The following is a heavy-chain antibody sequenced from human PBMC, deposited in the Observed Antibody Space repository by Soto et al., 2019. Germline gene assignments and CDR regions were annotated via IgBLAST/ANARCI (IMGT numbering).Heavy chain of an antibody. D-gene: IGHD3-10*01. V-gene: IGHV4-59*08. J-gene: IGHJ6*01. CDR3: VRQGIGFLHGLVEV. Sequence: QVQVQQSGPGLVKPSETLSLTCTVSSGPSKSHKWGWIRQPPGRGLVWMGYVYDTWSTSYNPYLKRRGTVSADPSTNRISLTLRFVTDADTAVYYCVRQGIGFLHGLVEVWGQGTTVIVSS. CDR2: VYDTWST. CDR1: SGPSKSHK.